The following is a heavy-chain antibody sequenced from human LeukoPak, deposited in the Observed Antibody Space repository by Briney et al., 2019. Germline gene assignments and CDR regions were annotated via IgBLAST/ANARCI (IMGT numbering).Heavy chain of an antibody. V-gene: IGHV3-74*01. CDR2: INSDGSST. J-gene: IGHJ6*03. D-gene: IGHD1-26*01. Sequence: GGPLRLSCAASGFTFSNYWMHWVRQAPGKGLVWVSRINSDGSSTSYADPVKGRFTISRDNAKNTLYLRMNSLRAEDTAVYYCARVSSGSYFGYYYYYMDVWGKGTTVTVSS. CDR3: ARVSSGSYFGYYYYYMDV. CDR1: GFTFSNYW.